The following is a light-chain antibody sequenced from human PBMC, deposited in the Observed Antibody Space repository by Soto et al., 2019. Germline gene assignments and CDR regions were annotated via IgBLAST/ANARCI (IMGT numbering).Light chain of an antibody. CDR1: SSDVGASNY. Sequence: QSVLTQPASVSGSPGQSISISCIGTSSDVGASNYVSWYQHHPGKAPQLIIYDVTSRPSGVYNRFSASKSGNTASLTISGLQAEDEADYYCSSYTTRNTEVFGTGTKVTVL. CDR3: SSYTTRNTEV. V-gene: IGLV2-14*03. J-gene: IGLJ1*01. CDR2: DVT.